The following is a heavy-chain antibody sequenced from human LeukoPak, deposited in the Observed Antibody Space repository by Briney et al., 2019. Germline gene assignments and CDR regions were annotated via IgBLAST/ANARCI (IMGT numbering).Heavy chain of an antibody. Sequence: GGSLRLSCAASGLTFSNAWMSWVRQAPGKGLEWVGRIKSKTDGGTTDYAAPVKGRFTISRDDSKNTLYLQMNSLKTEDTAVYYCTTDPRRDYYYYYYMDVWGKGTTVTVSS. J-gene: IGHJ6*03. CDR2: IKSKTDGGTT. CDR1: GLTFSNAW. CDR3: TTDPRRDYYYYYYMDV. V-gene: IGHV3-15*01.